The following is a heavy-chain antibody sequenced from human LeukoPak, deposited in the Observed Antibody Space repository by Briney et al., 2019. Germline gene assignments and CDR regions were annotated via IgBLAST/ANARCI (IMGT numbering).Heavy chain of an antibody. V-gene: IGHV1-2*04. CDR2: INPNSGGT. CDR3: ARDKVPPYCSGGSCYSYNWFDP. CDR1: GYTFTGYY. D-gene: IGHD2-15*01. J-gene: IGHJ5*02. Sequence: ASVKVSCKASGYTFTGYYMHWVRQAPGQGLEWMGWINPNSGGTNYAQKFQGWVTMTRDTSISTAYMELSRLRSDDTAVYYCARDKVPPYCSGGSCYSYNWFDPWGQGTLVTVSS.